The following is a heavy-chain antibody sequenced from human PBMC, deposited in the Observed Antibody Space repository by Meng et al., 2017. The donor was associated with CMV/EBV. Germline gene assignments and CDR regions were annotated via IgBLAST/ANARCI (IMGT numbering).Heavy chain of an antibody. CDR3: ARDLELRPWFDP. D-gene: IGHD1-7*01. J-gene: IGHJ5*02. V-gene: IGHV3-21*01. Sequence: LSLTCAASGFTFSSYSMNWVRQAPGKGLEWVSSISSSSSYIYYTDSVKGRFTISRDNAKNSLYLQMNSLRAEDTAVYYCARDLELRPWFDPWGQGTLVTSPQ. CDR1: GFTFSSYS. CDR2: ISSSSSYI.